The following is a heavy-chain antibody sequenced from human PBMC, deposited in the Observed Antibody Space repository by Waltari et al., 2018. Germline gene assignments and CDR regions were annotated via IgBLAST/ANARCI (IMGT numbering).Heavy chain of an antibody. Sequence: QVQLVQSEAEVRKPGASVKVSCRASGYNFIDYYVHWVRQAPGQGLEWMGWVNPKSGGTVYLRKFEGCVTCTTDTSVNTAYMEVTRLKSDDTAIYFCARARAWGPKAFDVWGQGTRLTVSS. D-gene: IGHD7-27*01. V-gene: IGHV1-2*04. J-gene: IGHJ3*01. CDR2: VNPKSGGT. CDR1: GYNFIDYY. CDR3: ARARAWGPKAFDV.